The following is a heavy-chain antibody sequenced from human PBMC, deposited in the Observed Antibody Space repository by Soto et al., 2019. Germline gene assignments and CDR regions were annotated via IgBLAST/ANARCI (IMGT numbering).Heavy chain of an antibody. CDR3: MLGSGWKDFDY. CDR1: GGSVSSGSYY. CDR2: IYYSGST. D-gene: IGHD3-22*01. Sequence: SETLSLTCTVSGGSVSSGSYYWSWIRQPPGKGLEWIGYIYYSGSTNYNPSLKSRVTISVDTSKNQFSLKLSSVTAADTAVYYCMLGSGWKDFDYWRQGTLVTAPQ. J-gene: IGHJ4*02. V-gene: IGHV4-61*01.